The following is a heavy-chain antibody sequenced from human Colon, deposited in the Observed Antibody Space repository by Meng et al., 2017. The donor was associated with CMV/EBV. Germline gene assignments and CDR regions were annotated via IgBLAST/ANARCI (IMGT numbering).Heavy chain of an antibody. CDR2: ISYGGTYM. V-gene: IGHV3-21*06. D-gene: IGHD2-2*01. CDR1: GFTFSDCG. CDR3: ARQTSSSTYDY. Sequence: CATSGFTFSDCGMNWVRQAPGKGLEWVSSISYGGTYMYYSDSVQGRFTISRDNTENSMYLQMNSLRAEDTAIYYCARQTSSSTYDYWGQGTLVTVSS. J-gene: IGHJ4*02.